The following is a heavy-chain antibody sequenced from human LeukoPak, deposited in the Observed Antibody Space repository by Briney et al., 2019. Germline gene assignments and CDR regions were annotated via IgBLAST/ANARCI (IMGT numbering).Heavy chain of an antibody. D-gene: IGHD2-2*02. CDR1: GFTFSSYA. Sequence: GSLRLSCAASGFTFSSYAMHWVRQAPGKGLEYGSAISSNGGSTYYANSVKGRFTISRDNSKNTLYLQMGSLRAEDMAVYYCARGAVPAAILGCFDPWGQGTLVTVSS. CDR2: ISSNGGST. J-gene: IGHJ5*02. CDR3: ARGAVPAAILGCFDP. V-gene: IGHV3-64*01.